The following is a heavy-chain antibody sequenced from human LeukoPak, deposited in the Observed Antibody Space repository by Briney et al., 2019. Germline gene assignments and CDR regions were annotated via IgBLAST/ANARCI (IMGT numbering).Heavy chain of an antibody. D-gene: IGHD3-22*01. CDR3: ARVARDSSGYYYDY. V-gene: IGHV3-64*01. J-gene: IGHJ4*02. CDR1: GLTFSSYA. Sequence: GGSLRLSCAASGLTFSSYAMHWVRQAPGKGLKYVSAISSNGGSTYYANSVKGRFTISRDNSKNTLYLQMGSLRVEDMAVYYCARVARDSSGYYYDYWGQGTLVTVSS. CDR2: ISSNGGST.